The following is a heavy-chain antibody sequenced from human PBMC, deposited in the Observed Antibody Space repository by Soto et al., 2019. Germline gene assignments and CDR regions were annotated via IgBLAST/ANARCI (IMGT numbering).Heavy chain of an antibody. V-gene: IGHV4-34*01. CDR2: VNHGGTS. CDR1: GGSFSGYF. Sequence: NPSETLSHTCAVHGGSFSGYFWDWIRQPPGKGLEWIGEVNHGGTSNYNPSLKSRAIISVDRSKNQFSLKLSSVTAAYTAVYYCARGSPLGYWGQGTLVIFS. CDR3: ARGSPLGY. J-gene: IGHJ4*02.